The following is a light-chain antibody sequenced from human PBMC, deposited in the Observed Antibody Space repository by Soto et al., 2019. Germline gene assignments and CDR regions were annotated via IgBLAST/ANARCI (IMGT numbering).Light chain of an antibody. CDR2: AAS. CDR3: EQTYSTPVT. V-gene: IGKV1-39*01. Sequence: DIQMTQSPSSLSPSVGDRVTVTCRTSQNIYNYLNWYQQKPGKAPKLLIYAASSVQSGVPLRFSGTGSGTDFTLTISSLQPEDFATYYCEQTYSTPVTFGQGTRLEVK. CDR1: QNIYNY. J-gene: IGKJ5*01.